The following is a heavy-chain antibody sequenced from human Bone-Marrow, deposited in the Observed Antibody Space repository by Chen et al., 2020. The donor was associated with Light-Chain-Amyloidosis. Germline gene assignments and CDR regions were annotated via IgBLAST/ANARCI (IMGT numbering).Heavy chain of an antibody. CDR3: AKDISYDDILPGYPADALDI. Sequence: GRLTISRDNSKNALFLQMNSLRAEDTAVYYCAKDISYDDILPGYPADALDIWGQGTMVTVSS. V-gene: IGHV3-23*01. J-gene: IGHJ3*02. D-gene: IGHD3-9*01.